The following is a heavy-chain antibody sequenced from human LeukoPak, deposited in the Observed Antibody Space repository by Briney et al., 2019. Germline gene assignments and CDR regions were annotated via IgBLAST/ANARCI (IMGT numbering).Heavy chain of an antibody. J-gene: IGHJ4*02. CDR2: INHSGST. CDR3: ARLGYDSSGYYYVFGFDY. CDR1: GGSFSGYY. V-gene: IGHV4-34*01. D-gene: IGHD3-22*01. Sequence: SETLSLTCAVYGGSFSGYYWSWIRQPPGKGLEWIGEINHSGSTNYNPSLKSRVTISVDTSKNQFSLKLSSVTAADTAVYYCARLGYDSSGYYYVFGFDYWGQGTLVTVSS.